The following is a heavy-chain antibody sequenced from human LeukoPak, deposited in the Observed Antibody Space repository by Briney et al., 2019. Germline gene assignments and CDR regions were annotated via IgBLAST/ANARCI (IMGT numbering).Heavy chain of an antibody. J-gene: IGHJ3*02. CDR3: ASTDLEMATIGVEAFDI. CDR1: GYTLTELS. CDR2: FDPEDGET. Sequence: GASVKVSCKVSGYTLTELSMHWVRQAPGKGLEWMGGFDPEDGETIYAQKFQGRVTMTEDTSTDTAYMELSRLRSDDTAVYYCASTDLEMATIGVEAFDIWGQGTMVTVSS. D-gene: IGHD5-24*01. V-gene: IGHV1-24*01.